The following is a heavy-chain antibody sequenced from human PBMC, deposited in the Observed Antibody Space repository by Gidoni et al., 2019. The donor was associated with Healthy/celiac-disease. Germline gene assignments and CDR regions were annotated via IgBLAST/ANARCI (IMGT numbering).Heavy chain of an antibody. D-gene: IGHD3-22*01. Sequence: EVQLVESGGVVVQPGGSLRLSCAASGFTFDDYAMHWVRQAPGKGLEWVSLISWDGGSTYYADSVKGRFTISRDNSKNSLYLQMNSLRAEDTALYYCAKDIGPHSSGYPVDYWGQGTLVTVSS. CDR2: ISWDGGST. CDR3: AKDIGPHSSGYPVDY. V-gene: IGHV3-43D*03. J-gene: IGHJ4*02. CDR1: GFTFDDYA.